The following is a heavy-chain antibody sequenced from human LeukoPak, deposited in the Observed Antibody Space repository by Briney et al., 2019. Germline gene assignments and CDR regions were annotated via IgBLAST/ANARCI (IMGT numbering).Heavy chain of an antibody. CDR3: ARDGAYDSSGYYAY. V-gene: IGHV3-21*01. Sequence: GGSLRLSCAAPGFTFSSYSMNWVRQAPGKGLEWVSSISSSSSYIYYADSVKGRFTISRDNAKNSLYLQMNSLRAEDTAVYYCARDGAYDSSGYYAYWGQGTLVTVSS. D-gene: IGHD3-22*01. CDR2: ISSSSSYI. J-gene: IGHJ4*02. CDR1: GFTFSSYS.